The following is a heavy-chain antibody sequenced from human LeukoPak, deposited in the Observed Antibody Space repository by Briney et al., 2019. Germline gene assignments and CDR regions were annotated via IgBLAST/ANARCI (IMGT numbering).Heavy chain of an antibody. CDR2: ISAYNGNT. V-gene: IGHV1-18*01. CDR1: GYTFTSYG. CDR3: AKEPRQLVLPDYYYGMDV. J-gene: IGHJ6*02. Sequence: ASVKVSCKASGYTFTSYGISWVRQAPGQGLEWMGWISAYNGNTNYAQKLQGRVTMTTDTSTSTAYMELRSLRSDDTAVYYCAKEPRQLVLPDYYYGMDVWGQGTTVTVSS. D-gene: IGHD6-13*01.